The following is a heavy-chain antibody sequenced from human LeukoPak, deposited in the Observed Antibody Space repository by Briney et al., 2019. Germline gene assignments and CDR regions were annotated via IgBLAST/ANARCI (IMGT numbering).Heavy chain of an antibody. CDR3: ARGITMVRGVPIALHFDY. Sequence: ASVKVSRKASGYTFTSYGISWVRQAPGQGLEWMGWISAYNGNTNYAQKLQGRVTMTTDTSTSTAYMELRSLRSDDTAVYYCARGITMVRGVPIALHFDYWGQGTLVTVSS. V-gene: IGHV1-18*01. CDR2: ISAYNGNT. J-gene: IGHJ4*02. D-gene: IGHD3-10*01. CDR1: GYTFTSYG.